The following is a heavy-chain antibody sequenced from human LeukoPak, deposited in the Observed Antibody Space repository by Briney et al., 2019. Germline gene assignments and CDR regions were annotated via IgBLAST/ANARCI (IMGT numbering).Heavy chain of an antibody. V-gene: IGHV3-21*01. D-gene: IGHD3-9*01. Sequence: GGSLRLSCAASGFTFSSYSMNWVRQAPGKGLEWVSSISSSSSYIYYADSVKGRFTISRDNAKNSLYLQMNSLRAEDTGVYYCASTPSRSYFDWLLSGYYYGMDVWGQGTTVTVSS. J-gene: IGHJ6*02. CDR2: ISSSSSYI. CDR1: GFTFSSYS. CDR3: ASTPSRSYFDWLLSGYYYGMDV.